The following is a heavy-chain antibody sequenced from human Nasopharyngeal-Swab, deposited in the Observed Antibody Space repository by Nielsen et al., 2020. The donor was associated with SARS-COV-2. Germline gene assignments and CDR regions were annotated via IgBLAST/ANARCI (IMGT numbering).Heavy chain of an antibody. J-gene: IGHJ4*02. Sequence: GGSLRLSCAASGFTFSSYEMNWVRQAPGKGLEWVSYISSSGTTIYYADSVKGRFTISRDNANKSLYLQMNSLRGEDTAVYYCASEPKFGAGSFDYWGQGTLVTVS. CDR1: GFTFSSYE. CDR2: ISSSGTTI. D-gene: IGHD3-10*01. CDR3: ASEPKFGAGSFDY. V-gene: IGHV3-48*03.